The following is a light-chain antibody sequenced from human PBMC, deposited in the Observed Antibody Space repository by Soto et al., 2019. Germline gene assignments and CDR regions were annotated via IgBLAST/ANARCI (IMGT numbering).Light chain of an antibody. CDR1: SSDVGGNKF. V-gene: IGLV2-14*01. CDR3: CSYTSSNTYV. CDR2: DVS. Sequence: QSALTQPASVSGSPGQSITISCTGTSSDVGGNKFVSWYQHHLGRAPKVIISDVSHRPSGVSNRFSGSKSGSTASLTISGLQTEDEADYYCCSYTSSNTYVFGSGTKVTVL. J-gene: IGLJ1*01.